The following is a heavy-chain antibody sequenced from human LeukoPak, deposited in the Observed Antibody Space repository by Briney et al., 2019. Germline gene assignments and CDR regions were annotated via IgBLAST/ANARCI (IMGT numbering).Heavy chain of an antibody. J-gene: IGHJ6*02. D-gene: IGHD4-23*01. V-gene: IGHV3-21*01. CDR3: ARALTVVTHGGMDV. CDR1: GFTFSSYS. Sequence: PGGSLRLSCAASGFTFSSYSMNWVRQAPGKGLEWVSSISSSSSYIYYADSVKGRFTISRDNAKNSLYLQMNSLRAEDTAVYYCARALTVVTHGGMDVWGQGTTVAVSS. CDR2: ISSSSSYI.